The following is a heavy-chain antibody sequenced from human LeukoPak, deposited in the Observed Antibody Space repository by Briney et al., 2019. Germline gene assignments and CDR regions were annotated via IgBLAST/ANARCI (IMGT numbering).Heavy chain of an antibody. V-gene: IGHV3-53*01. CDR2: IYDGGTT. CDR3: ATVAGGTYHFDL. Sequence: GGSLRLSCAASGFTVNSHYMSWVRQAPGKGLEWVSIIYDGGTTSYEDSVKGRFTISRDDSNNILYLQMSSLRAEDTAVYYCATVAGGTYHFDLWGQGALVTVSS. D-gene: IGHD1-26*01. CDR1: GFTVNSHY. J-gene: IGHJ4*02.